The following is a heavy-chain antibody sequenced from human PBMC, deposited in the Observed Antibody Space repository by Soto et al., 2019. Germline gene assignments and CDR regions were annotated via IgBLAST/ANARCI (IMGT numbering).Heavy chain of an antibody. J-gene: IGHJ4*02. CDR2: ISGSGGST. Sequence: GGSLRLSCAASGFTFTHSAVSWVRQAPGKGLEWVSTISGSGGSTYYADSVKGRFTISRDISKNTVFLQMDSLRGEDTAVYYCARKLPSITVANWGQGTLATVSS. CDR1: GFTFTHSA. CDR3: ARKLPSITVAN. D-gene: IGHD6-19*01. V-gene: IGHV3-23*01.